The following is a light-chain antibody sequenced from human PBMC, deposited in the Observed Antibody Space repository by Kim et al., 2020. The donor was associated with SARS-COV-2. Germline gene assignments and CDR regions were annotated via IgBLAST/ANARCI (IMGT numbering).Light chain of an antibody. V-gene: IGKV1-9*01. CDR3: QQLHSYPIT. J-gene: IGKJ5*01. CDR1: QGISSF. Sequence: ASGGDRVTITCRASQGISSFLAWYQQKPGKAPDLLIHAASTLQSGVPSRFTGSGSGTEFTLTITSLQPDDFATYYCQQLHSYPITFGQGTRLEIK. CDR2: AAS.